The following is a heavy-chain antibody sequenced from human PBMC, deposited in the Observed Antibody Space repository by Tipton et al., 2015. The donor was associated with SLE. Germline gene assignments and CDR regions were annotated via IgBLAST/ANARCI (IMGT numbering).Heavy chain of an antibody. J-gene: IGHJ4*02. V-gene: IGHV1-18*01. CDR2: ISTYNGKT. CDR3: ARQAFPVTSIDY. D-gene: IGHD5-18*01. Sequence: QLVQSGGEVKKPGASVKVSCKASGYRFTSHGITWVRQAPGQGLEWMGWISTYNGKTDYAQKFQGRVTMTTDTSTTTAYMELRSLRADDTAVYYCARQAFPVTSIDYWGQGTLVTVSS. CDR1: GYRFTSHG.